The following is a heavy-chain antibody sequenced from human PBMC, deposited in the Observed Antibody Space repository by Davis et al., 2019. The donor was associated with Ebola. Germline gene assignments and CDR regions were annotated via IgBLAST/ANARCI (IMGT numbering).Heavy chain of an antibody. V-gene: IGHV1-2*06. CDR3: ARGSSSRYYYGMDV. CDR1: GYTFTGYY. D-gene: IGHD6-13*01. Sequence: ASVKVSCKASGYTFTGYYMHWVRQAPGQGLEWMGRINPNSGGTNYAQKFQGRVTMTRDTSISIAYMELSRLRSDDTAVYYCARGSSSRYYYGMDVWGKGTTVTVSS. J-gene: IGHJ6*04. CDR2: INPNSGGT.